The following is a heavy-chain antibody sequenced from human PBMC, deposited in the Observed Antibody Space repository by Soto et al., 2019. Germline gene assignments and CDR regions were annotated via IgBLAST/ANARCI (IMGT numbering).Heavy chain of an antibody. V-gene: IGHV1-69*02. J-gene: IGHJ5*02. CDR1: GGTFSSYT. Sequence: QVQLVQSGAEVQKPGSSVKVSCKASGGTFSSYTISWVRQAPGQGLEWMGRIIPILGIANYAQKFQGRVTITADKSTSTAYMELSSLRSEDTAVYYCARAAACSSTSCYVIGNWFDPWGQGTLVTVSS. CDR2: IIPILGIA. D-gene: IGHD2-2*01. CDR3: ARAAACSSTSCYVIGNWFDP.